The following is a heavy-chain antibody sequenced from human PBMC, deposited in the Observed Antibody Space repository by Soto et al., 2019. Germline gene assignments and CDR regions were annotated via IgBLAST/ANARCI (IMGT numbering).Heavy chain of an antibody. D-gene: IGHD2-2*01. Sequence: GGSLRLSCAASGFTFSSYAMSWVRQAPGKGLEWVSAISGSGGTTHYANSVKGRFTISRDTSKNMLYLQMNSLRAEDTAIYYCAKDSHRAILPRTPDYRGHGTLVTGSS. CDR1: GFTFSSYA. V-gene: IGHV3-23*01. CDR3: AKDSHRAILPRTPDY. CDR2: ISGSGGTT. J-gene: IGHJ4*01.